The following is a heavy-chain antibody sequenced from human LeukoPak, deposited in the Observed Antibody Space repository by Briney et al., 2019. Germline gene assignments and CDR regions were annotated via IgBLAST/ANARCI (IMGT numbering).Heavy chain of an antibody. J-gene: IGHJ6*02. CDR2: IPYSGHT. D-gene: IGHD1-26*01. CDR1: GGSISSGDHY. Sequence: SQTLSLTCTVSGGSISSGDHYWSWIRQPPGRGLEWIGYIPYSGHTYYNSSLKSRVTISVDSSKKQFSLNLHSVTAADTAVYYCVRDRSGSYGVSGLDVWGQGTTVTVSS. CDR3: VRDRSGSYGVSGLDV. V-gene: IGHV4-30-4*01.